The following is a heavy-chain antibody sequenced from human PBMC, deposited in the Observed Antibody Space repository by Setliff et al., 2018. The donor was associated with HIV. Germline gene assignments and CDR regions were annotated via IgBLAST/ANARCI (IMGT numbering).Heavy chain of an antibody. CDR1: GGPFSDYY. D-gene: IGHD3-22*01. V-gene: IGHV4-34*01. J-gene: IGHJ4*02. CDR3: ARGCSGYYEDY. CDR2: SSHNGEA. Sequence: SETLSLTCAVYGGPFSDYYWTWIRQAPGKGLEWIGESSHNGEATYNVSLKSRVTISVDTSKNQFSLKLSSVTAADTAVYYCARGCSGYYEDYWGQGTLVTVSS.